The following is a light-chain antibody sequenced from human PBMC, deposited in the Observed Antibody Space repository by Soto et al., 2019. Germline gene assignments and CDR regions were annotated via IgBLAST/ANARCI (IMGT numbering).Light chain of an antibody. V-gene: IGKV3-20*01. Sequence: EIVLTQSPGTLSLSPGERATLSCRASQSVNSNYLAWYQQKPGQAPRLLIYGASNRATGIPDRFTGSGSGTDFTLPISRLEPEDSAVYYCQQCGGSPLYTFGQGTKLEIK. CDR1: QSVNSNY. J-gene: IGKJ2*01. CDR3: QQCGGSPLYT. CDR2: GAS.